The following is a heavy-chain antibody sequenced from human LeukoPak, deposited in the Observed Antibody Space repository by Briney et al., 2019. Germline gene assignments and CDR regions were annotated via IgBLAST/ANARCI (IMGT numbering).Heavy chain of an antibody. V-gene: IGHV3-23*01. CDR2: ISGGGGST. CDR3: AKTPPVTTGVFDF. D-gene: IGHD4-17*01. J-gene: IGHJ3*01. Sequence: PGGSLRLSCAGSGFTFSSYAMSWVRQAPGKGLEWVSAISGGGGSTYYADSVKGRFTISRDNSKNTLYLQMNSLRAEDTAVYYCAKTPPVTTGVFDFWGQGTMVTVSS. CDR1: GFTFSSYA.